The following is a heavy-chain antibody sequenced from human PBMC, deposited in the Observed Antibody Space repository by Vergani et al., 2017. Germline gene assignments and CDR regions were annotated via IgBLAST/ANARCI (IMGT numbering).Heavy chain of an antibody. D-gene: IGHD6-19*01. V-gene: IGHV3-23*04. CDR1: GFRFSNYW. Sequence: EVEVVESGGGLVQPGGSLRLSCAASGFRFSNYWMHWLRQAPGKGLEWVSIISDNGGTTYYADSVKGRFTISRDNSKDTLYLQMNSLRAEDTAVYYCAKVGRSEVAGTFGAFDIWGQGTMVTVSS. CDR3: AKVGRSEVAGTFGAFDI. J-gene: IGHJ3*02. CDR2: ISDNGGTT.